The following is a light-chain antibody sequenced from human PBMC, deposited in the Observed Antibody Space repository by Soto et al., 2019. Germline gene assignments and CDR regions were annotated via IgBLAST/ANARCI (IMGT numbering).Light chain of an antibody. Sequence: QPVLTQSSSASASLGSSVKLTCTLSSGHSSYIIAWHQQQPGKATRYLMKLEGSGSYNKGSGVPDRFSGSSSGADRYLTISNLQFEDEADYYCETWDSNTHVFGGGTKVTVL. CDR1: SGHSSYI. CDR3: ETWDSNTHV. V-gene: IGLV4-60*02. J-gene: IGLJ3*02. CDR2: LEGSGSY.